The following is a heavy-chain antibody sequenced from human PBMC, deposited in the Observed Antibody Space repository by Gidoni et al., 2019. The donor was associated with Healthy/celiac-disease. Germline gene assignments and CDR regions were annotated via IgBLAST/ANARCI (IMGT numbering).Heavy chain of an antibody. CDR2: INHSGST. D-gene: IGHD3-3*01. Sequence: QVQLQQWGAGLLKPSETLSLTCAVYGGSFSGYYWSWIRQPPGTGLEWIGEINHSGSTNYNPSLKGRVTISVDTSKSQFSLKLSSVTAADTAVYYCARGYYDFWSGYYSDYWGQGTLVTVSS. CDR3: ARGYYDFWSGYYSDY. V-gene: IGHV4-34*01. J-gene: IGHJ4*02. CDR1: GGSFSGYY.